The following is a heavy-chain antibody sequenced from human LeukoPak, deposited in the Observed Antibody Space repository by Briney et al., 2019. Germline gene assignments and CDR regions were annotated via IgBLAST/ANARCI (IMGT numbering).Heavy chain of an antibody. D-gene: IGHD6-13*01. CDR1: GGSFSGYY. J-gene: IGHJ4*02. V-gene: IGHV4-34*01. CDR3: AREIAAAGTGY. Sequence: SETLSLTCAVYGGSFSGYYWSWIRRPPGKGLEWIGEINHSGSTNYNPSLKSRVTISVDTSKNQFSLKLSSVTAADTAVYYCAREIAAAGTGYWGQGTLVTVSS. CDR2: INHSGST.